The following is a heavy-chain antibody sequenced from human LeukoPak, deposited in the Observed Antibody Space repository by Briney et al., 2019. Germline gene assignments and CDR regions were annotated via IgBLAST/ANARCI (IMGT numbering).Heavy chain of an antibody. V-gene: IGHV4-59*01. CDR1: GGSISSYY. J-gene: IGHJ5*02. D-gene: IGHD3-9*01. CDR3: ARGRAGTYDILTIYAANWFDP. CDR2: IYYSGST. Sequence: SETLSLTCTVSGGSISSYYWSWIRQPPGKGLEWIGYIYYSGSTNYNPSLKSRVTISVDTSKNQFSLKLSSVTAADTAVYYCARGRAGTYDILTIYAANWFDPGAREPWSPSPQ.